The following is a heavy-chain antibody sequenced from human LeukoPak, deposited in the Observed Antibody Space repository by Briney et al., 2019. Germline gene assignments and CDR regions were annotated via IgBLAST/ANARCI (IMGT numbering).Heavy chain of an antibody. CDR2: IYYSGST. V-gene: IGHV4-59*12. J-gene: IGHJ4*02. CDR3: ARDPSIAARPHYFDY. CDR1: GGSISSYY. Sequence: SETLSLTCTVSGGSISSYYWSWIRQPPGKGLEWIGYIYYSGSTNYNPSLKSRVTISVDRSKNQFSLKLSSVTAADTAVYYCARDPSIAARPHYFDYWGQGTLVTVSS. D-gene: IGHD6-6*01.